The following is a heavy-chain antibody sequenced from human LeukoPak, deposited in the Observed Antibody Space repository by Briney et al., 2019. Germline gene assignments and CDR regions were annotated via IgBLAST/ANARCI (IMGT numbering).Heavy chain of an antibody. J-gene: IGHJ5*02. CDR1: GGSISSGGYY. Sequence: KSSETLSLTCTVSGGSISSGGYYWSWIRQHPGKGLEWIGYIYYSGSTNYNPSLKSRVTISVDTSKNQFSLKLSSVTAADTAVYYCARGYYDSSGYYVGLNNWFDPWGQGTLVTVSS. CDR2: IYYSGST. D-gene: IGHD3-22*01. CDR3: ARGYYDSSGYYVGLNNWFDP. V-gene: IGHV4-61*08.